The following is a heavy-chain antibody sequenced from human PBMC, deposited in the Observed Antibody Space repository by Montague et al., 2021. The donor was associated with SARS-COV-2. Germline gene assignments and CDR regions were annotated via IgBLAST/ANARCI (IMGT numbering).Heavy chain of an antibody. Sequence: SETLSLTRTVSGGSVSSRSYYWGWIRQPPGKGLEWIETIFYTGNTYYNPSLKSRITISIDRSKNQFSLKLTSVTAADTSLYYCARHPGSPKDAFDIWGQGTMVTVSS. J-gene: IGHJ3*02. CDR1: GGSVSSRSYY. CDR2: IFYTGNT. V-gene: IGHV4-39*01. CDR3: ARHPGSPKDAFDI.